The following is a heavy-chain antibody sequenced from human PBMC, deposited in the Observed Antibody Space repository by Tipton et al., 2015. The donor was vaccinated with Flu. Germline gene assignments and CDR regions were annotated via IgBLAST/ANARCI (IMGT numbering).Heavy chain of an antibody. D-gene: IGHD5-12*01. CDR2: IYYSGST. CDR1: GGSISSGGYY. CDR3: ARDVATTVVEPGYYFDY. J-gene: IGHJ4*02. V-gene: IGHV4-31*02. Sequence: LRLSCTVSGGSISSGGYYWSWIRQHPGKGLEWIGYIYYSGSTYYNPSLKSRVTISVDTSKNQFSLKLSSVTAAETAVYYCARDVATTVVEPGYYFDYWGQGTLVTVSS.